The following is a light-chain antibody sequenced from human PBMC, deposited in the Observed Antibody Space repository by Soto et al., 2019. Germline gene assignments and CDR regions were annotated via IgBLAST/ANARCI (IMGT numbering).Light chain of an antibody. CDR3: HHYNYWPPDT. V-gene: IGKV3-15*01. J-gene: IGKJ2*01. CDR2: GAS. CDR1: QSVSTN. Sequence: EILMTQSPATLSVSPGERATLSCRASQSVSTNLAWYQQKPGQAPRLLIYGASTRATGIPARFSGSGSGTEFTIPISILQSEDFAVYYCHHYNYWPPDTFGQGTKLEIK.